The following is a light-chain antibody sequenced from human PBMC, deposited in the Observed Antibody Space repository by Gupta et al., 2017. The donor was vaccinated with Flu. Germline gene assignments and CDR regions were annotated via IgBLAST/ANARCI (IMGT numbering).Light chain of an antibody. Sequence: SPSSLSASVGDSITSTCQASQDISIYLHWFQQKPGEVPELIIYDTSNEERGVPSRFSGSGSGTDFTLTSASLQPEDVAKYYCQQYNKLVIFGGGTKVDIK. V-gene: IGKV1-33*01. CDR3: QQYNKLVI. J-gene: IGKJ4*01. CDR1: QDISIY. CDR2: DTS.